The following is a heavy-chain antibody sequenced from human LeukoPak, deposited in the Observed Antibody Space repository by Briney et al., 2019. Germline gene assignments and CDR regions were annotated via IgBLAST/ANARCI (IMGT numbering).Heavy chain of an antibody. CDR3: ARSYSSRRTNWFDP. D-gene: IGHD6-13*01. V-gene: IGHV1-69*06. J-gene: IGHJ5*02. Sequence: ASVKVSCKASGGTFSSYAISWVRQAPGQGLEWMGGIIPIFGTANYAQKFQGRVTITADKSTSTAYMELSSLRSEDTAVYYCARSYSSRRTNWFDPWGQGTLVTVSS. CDR2: IIPIFGTA. CDR1: GGTFSSYA.